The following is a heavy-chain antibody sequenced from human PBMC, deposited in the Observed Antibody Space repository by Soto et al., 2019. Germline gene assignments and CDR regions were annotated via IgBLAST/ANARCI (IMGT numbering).Heavy chain of an antibody. CDR3: ARRGLGSSSTFRYFYYGMDA. Sequence: QVKLVQSGAEVKKPGASVKVSCKASGYTFTSYDFNWVRQATGQGLEWMGWMNPNSGNTGYAQKFQGRVTMTRNTSISTAYMELSSLRSEDTAVYYCARRGLGSSSTFRYFYYGMDAWGQGTTVTVSS. D-gene: IGHD6-6*01. V-gene: IGHV1-8*01. J-gene: IGHJ6*02. CDR1: GYTFTSYD. CDR2: MNPNSGNT.